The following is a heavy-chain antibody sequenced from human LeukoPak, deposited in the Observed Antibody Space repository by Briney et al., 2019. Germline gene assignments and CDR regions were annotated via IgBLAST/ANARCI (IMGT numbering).Heavy chain of an antibody. V-gene: IGHV3-23*01. CDR1: GFTFRSYA. D-gene: IGHD6-13*01. J-gene: IGHJ4*02. CDR2: ISDSGSST. Sequence: PGGSLRLSCAASGFTFRSYAMSWVRQAPGKGLEWVSVISDSGSSTYNADSVKGRFTIFRDNSKNTLYLQMNSLRAEDTAVYYCAKHPKRYSSSWSPTGYWGQGTLVTVSS. CDR3: AKHPKRYSSSWSPTGY.